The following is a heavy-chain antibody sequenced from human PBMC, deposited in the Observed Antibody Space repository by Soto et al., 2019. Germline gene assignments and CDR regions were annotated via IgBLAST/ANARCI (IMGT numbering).Heavy chain of an antibody. CDR3: AGRSGSSDY. CDR1: GFTFRNYT. D-gene: IGHD3-10*01. Sequence: GGSLILSCAASGFTFRNYTMHWVRQAPGKGLEWVALISYDEIDKYFADAVKGRFTISRDNSKNTLYLQMDSLRAEDTAVYYCAGRSGSSDYWGRGTLVTVSS. J-gene: IGHJ4*02. V-gene: IGHV3-30*04. CDR2: ISYDEIDK.